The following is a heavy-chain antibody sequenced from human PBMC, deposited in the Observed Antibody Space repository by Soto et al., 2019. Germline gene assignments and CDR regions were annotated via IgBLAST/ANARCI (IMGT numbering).Heavy chain of an antibody. CDR3: TTGLSNGYYNFDY. CDR1: GFTFNSAW. Sequence: GGSLRLSCAASGFTFNSAWLNWVRQAPGKGLEWVGRIKGEADGGTTDYAAPVKGRITISRDHSKDTLYLHMNSLKTEDTAVYYCTTGLSNGYYNFDYWGQGTPVTVSS. D-gene: IGHD3-22*01. V-gene: IGHV3-15*07. J-gene: IGHJ4*02. CDR2: IKGEADGGTT.